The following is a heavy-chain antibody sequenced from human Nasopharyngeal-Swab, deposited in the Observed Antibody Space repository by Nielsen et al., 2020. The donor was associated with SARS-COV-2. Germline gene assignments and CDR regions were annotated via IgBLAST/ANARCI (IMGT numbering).Heavy chain of an antibody. J-gene: IGHJ5*02. CDR3: AKEGATGWFDP. Sequence: SETLSLTCTVSGVSITSQYWSWIRHPPGKGLEWIGYISHNSGTSYNPSLKSRVAMFMDTSKNQFSLRLRSVTAADTAVYYCAKEGATGWFDPCGQGTLVTVSS. CDR1: GVSITSQY. CDR2: ISHNSGT. V-gene: IGHV4-59*11.